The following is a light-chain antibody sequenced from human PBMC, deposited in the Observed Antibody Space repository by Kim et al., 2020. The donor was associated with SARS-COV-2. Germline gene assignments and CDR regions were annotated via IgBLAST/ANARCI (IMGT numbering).Light chain of an antibody. CDR1: SLRNYY. CDR2: GKN. Sequence: GQTVRITCQGDSLRNYYASWYQQKPGQAPVLVLYGKNNRPSGIPDRFSGSSSGNTASMTITGAQAEDEADYYCNSRDSSGNHLGVFGTGTKVTVL. V-gene: IGLV3-19*01. CDR3: NSRDSSGNHLGV. J-gene: IGLJ1*01.